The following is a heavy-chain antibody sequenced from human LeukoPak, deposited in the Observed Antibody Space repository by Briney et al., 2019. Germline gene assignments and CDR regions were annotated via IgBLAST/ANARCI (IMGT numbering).Heavy chain of an antibody. CDR2: ISGSGGST. J-gene: IGHJ4*02. CDR3: ARVWSEFDY. CDR1: GFTFSSYS. V-gene: IGHV3-23*01. D-gene: IGHD3-16*01. Sequence: GGSLRLSCAASGFTFSSYSMNWVRQAPGKGLEWVSAISGSGGSTYYADSVKGRFTTSRDNSKNTVFLQMDSLGVDDTAMCYCARVWSEFDYWGQGALVTVSS.